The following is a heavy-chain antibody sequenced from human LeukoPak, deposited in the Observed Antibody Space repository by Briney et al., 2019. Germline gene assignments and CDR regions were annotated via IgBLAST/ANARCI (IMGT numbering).Heavy chain of an antibody. CDR3: ARDGRSDYYYDSSGNFDY. CDR1: GGSINSGDYS. V-gene: IGHV4-30-2*01. J-gene: IGHJ4*02. D-gene: IGHD3-22*01. CDR2: INHSGST. Sequence: PSETLSLTCVVSGGSINSGDYSWSWIRQPPGKGLEWLANINHSGSTYYNPSLTGRGTISIDRSRNQFSLKLRSVTAADTAVYYCARDGRSDYYYDSSGNFDYWGQGTLVTVSS.